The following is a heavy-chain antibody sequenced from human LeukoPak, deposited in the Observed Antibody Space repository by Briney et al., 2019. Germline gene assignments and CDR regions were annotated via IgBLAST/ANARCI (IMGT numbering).Heavy chain of an antibody. Sequence: SETLSLTCTVSGGSISSSSYYWGWIRQPPGKGLEWIGSIYYSGSTYYNPSLKSRVTISVDTSKNQFSPKLSSVTAADTAVYYCARHRGGNSRWYFDYWGQGTLVTVSS. V-gene: IGHV4-39*01. CDR2: IYYSGST. D-gene: IGHD4-23*01. J-gene: IGHJ4*02. CDR3: ARHRGGNSRWYFDY. CDR1: GGSISSSSYY.